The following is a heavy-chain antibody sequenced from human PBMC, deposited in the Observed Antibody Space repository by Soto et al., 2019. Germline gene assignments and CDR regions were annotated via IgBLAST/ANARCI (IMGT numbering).Heavy chain of an antibody. D-gene: IGHD2-21*01. V-gene: IGHV4-59*08. CDR2: IYYNGYT. Sequence: SETLSLTCSVSGGSISGYYWSWIRQPPGKGLEWIGYIYYNGYTIYSPSLNSRVTISVGTSKNQFSLKLTSVTAADTAMYYCTRHPPIARFENGLDVWGQGTTVTVSS. J-gene: IGHJ6*02. CDR1: GGSISGYY. CDR3: TRHPPIARFENGLDV.